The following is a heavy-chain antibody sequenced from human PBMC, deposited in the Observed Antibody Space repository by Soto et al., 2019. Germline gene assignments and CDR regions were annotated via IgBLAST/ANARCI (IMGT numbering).Heavy chain of an antibody. Sequence: EVQLLESGGDLVQPGGSLRLSCALSGFTFSNYAMNWVRQAPGKGLEWVSAITGSGRSTYYAESVKGRFTISRGNSKNTLYLQMNSLRAEDTAVYYCANYYGDYAGGEFFQHWGQGTLVTVSS. CDR2: ITGSGRST. J-gene: IGHJ1*01. CDR1: GFTFSNYA. V-gene: IGHV3-23*01. D-gene: IGHD4-17*01. CDR3: ANYYGDYAGGEFFQH.